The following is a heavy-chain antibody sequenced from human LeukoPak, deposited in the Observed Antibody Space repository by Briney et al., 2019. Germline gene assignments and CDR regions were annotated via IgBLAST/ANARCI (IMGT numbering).Heavy chain of an antibody. D-gene: IGHD2-2*01. V-gene: IGHV1-69*01. Sequence: ASVKVSCKASGGTFSSYAISWVRQAPGQGLEWMGGIIPIFGTANYAQKFQGRVTITADESTSTAYMELSSLRSEDTAVYYCARGRSGYCSSTSCPFRWDIWGQGTMVTVSS. CDR3: ARGRSGYCSSTSCPFRWDI. J-gene: IGHJ3*02. CDR2: IIPIFGTA. CDR1: GGTFSSYA.